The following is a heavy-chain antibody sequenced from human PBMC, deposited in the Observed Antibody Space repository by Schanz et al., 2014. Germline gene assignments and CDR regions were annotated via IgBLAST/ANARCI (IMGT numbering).Heavy chain of an antibody. CDR1: GCSISSGGFY. Sequence: QVQLQESGPGLVKPSQTLSLTCTVSGCSISSGGFYWIWIRQHPGKGQEWIGYIYDGGITYYNPSLESRVTISVDTSTTQFSPMQSSVTAADAAVYYCARARSWPDYWGQGTLVTVSS. J-gene: IGHJ4*02. CDR3: ARARSWPDY. V-gene: IGHV4-31*03. CDR2: IYDGGIT. D-gene: IGHD6-13*01.